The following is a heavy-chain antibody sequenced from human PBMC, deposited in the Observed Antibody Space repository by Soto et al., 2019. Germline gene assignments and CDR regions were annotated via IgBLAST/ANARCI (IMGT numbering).Heavy chain of an antibody. CDR1: GGSISSGGYY. CDR2: IYYSGST. Sequence: PSETLSLTCTVSGGSISSGGYYWSWIRQHPGKGLEWIGYIYYSGSTYYNPSLKSRVTISVDTSKNQFSLKLSSVTAADTAVYYCARGVVAVPYYFDYWGQGTLVTVSS. J-gene: IGHJ4*02. CDR3: ARGVVAVPYYFDY. V-gene: IGHV4-31*03. D-gene: IGHD2-15*01.